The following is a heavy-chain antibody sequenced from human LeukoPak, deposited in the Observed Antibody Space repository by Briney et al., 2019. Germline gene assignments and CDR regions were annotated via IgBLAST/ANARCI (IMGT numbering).Heavy chain of an antibody. CDR3: ARITWELDFDY. Sequence: GGSLRLSCAASGFTFSSYAMSWVRQAPGKGLEWVSYISSSGSTIYYADSVKGRFTISRDNAKNSLYLQMNSLRAEDTAVYYCARITWELDFDYWGQGTLVTVSS. V-gene: IGHV3-48*04. CDR1: GFTFSSYA. CDR2: ISSSGSTI. D-gene: IGHD1-26*01. J-gene: IGHJ4*02.